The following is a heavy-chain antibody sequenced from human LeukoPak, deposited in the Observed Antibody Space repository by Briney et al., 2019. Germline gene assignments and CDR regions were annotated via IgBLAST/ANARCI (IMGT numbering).Heavy chain of an antibody. J-gene: IGHJ4*02. V-gene: IGHV3-33*01. D-gene: IGHD3-10*01. CDR2: IWYDGSNK. Sequence: PGGSLRPSCAASGFTFSSYGMHWVRQAPGKGLEWVAVIWYDGSNKYYADSVKGRFTISRDNSKNTLYLQMNSLRAEDTAVYYCASSYGSGFDGFWGQGTLVTVSS. CDR1: GFTFSSYG. CDR3: ASSYGSGFDGF.